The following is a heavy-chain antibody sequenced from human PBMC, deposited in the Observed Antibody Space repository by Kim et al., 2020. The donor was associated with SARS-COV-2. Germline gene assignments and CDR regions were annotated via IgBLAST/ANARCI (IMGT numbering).Heavy chain of an antibody. CDR3: AYRTLDQLQDAFDI. V-gene: IGHV5-10-1*01. D-gene: IGHD2-2*01. J-gene: IGHJ3*02. Sequence: SPSFQGHVTISADKSISTAYLQWSSLKASDTAMYYCAYRTLDQLQDAFDIWGQGTMVTVSS.